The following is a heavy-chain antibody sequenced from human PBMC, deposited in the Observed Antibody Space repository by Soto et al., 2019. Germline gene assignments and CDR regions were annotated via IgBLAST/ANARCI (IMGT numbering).Heavy chain of an antibody. Sequence: EVQLVESGGGLVQPGGSLRLPCAASGFTFSNYWMHWVRQAPGKGLVWVSRINTDGSTTTYADSVKGRFTISRDNARNTLYLQMNSLRAEDTAVYYCARDCSSTSCYSYYYYGMDVWGQGTTVTVSS. J-gene: IGHJ6*02. D-gene: IGHD2-2*01. CDR2: INTDGSTT. V-gene: IGHV3-74*01. CDR1: GFTFSNYW. CDR3: ARDCSSTSCYSYYYYGMDV.